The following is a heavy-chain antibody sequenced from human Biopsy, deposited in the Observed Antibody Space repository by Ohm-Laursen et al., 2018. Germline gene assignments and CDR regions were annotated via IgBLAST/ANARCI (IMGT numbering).Heavy chain of an antibody. CDR2: INPMFGTA. D-gene: IGHD3-3*01. V-gene: IGHV1-69*06. CDR1: GATFSNYA. J-gene: IGHJ5*02. Sequence: SVKVSCKASGATFSNYAINWLRQAPGQGLEWMGGINPMFGTAKYAQRFQCRVTITADKSTSTADMELSSLRSDDTAVYYCARSFGVVINFEHNWFDPWGQGTLVTVSS. CDR3: ARSFGVVINFEHNWFDP.